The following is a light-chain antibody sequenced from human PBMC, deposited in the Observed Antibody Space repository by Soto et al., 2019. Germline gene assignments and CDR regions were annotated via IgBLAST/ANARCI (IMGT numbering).Light chain of an antibody. Sequence: ETVMTQSPVTLSVSPGERATLSCRASQSVGGNVAWYQQKPGQAPRLLMYATATRPTGIPARFSGSGSGTEFTLTFSSLQSEDSAVYFCQQYSDWPPYPFGQGTKLEIK. CDR3: QQYSDWPPYP. J-gene: IGKJ2*01. CDR2: ATA. CDR1: QSVGGN. V-gene: IGKV3-15*01.